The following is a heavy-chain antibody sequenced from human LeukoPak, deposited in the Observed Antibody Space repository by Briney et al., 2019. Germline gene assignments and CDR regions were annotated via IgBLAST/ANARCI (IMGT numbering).Heavy chain of an antibody. D-gene: IGHD6-13*01. J-gene: IGHJ4*02. CDR1: GFTFSTYW. CDR2: IKQDGSEK. Sequence: GGSLRLSCAATGFTFSTYWMSWVRQAPGKGLEWVANIKQDGSEKYYVDSVKGRFTISRDNAKNSLYLQMNSLRAEDTAMYYCARDSAGNDYWGQGTLVTVSS. CDR3: ARDSAGNDY. V-gene: IGHV3-7*01.